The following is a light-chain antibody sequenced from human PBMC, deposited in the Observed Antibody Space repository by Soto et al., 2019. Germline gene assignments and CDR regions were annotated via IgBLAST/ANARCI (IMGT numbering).Light chain of an antibody. V-gene: IGLV2-11*01. CDR1: SSDVGGYNF. Sequence: QSVLTQPRSVSGSPGQSVAISCTRTSSDVGGYNFVSWYQQHPGKAPKLLIYDVIKRPSGVPDRFSGSKSGNTASLTISGLQAEDEADYYCCSYVGSYSYVFGTGTKLTVL. J-gene: IGLJ1*01. CDR3: CSYVGSYSYV. CDR2: DVI.